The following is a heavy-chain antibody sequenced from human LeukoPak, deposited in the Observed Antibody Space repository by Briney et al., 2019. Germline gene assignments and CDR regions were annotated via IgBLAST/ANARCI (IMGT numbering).Heavy chain of an antibody. J-gene: IGHJ6*02. Sequence: SETLSLTCTVSGGSISSGGYYWSWIRQHPGKGLEWIGYIYYSGSTYYNPSLKSRVTISVDTSKNQFSLKLSSVTAADTAVYYCARDEGEGSSSCLICGMDVWGQGTTVTVSS. CDR1: GGSISSGGYY. V-gene: IGHV4-31*03. D-gene: IGHD6-6*01. CDR3: ARDEGEGSSSCLICGMDV. CDR2: IYYSGST.